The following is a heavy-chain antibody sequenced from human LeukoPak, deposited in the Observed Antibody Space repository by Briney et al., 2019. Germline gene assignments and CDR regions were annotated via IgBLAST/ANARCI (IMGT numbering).Heavy chain of an antibody. CDR2: IYTSGST. Sequence: SETLSLTCTVSGASISSGSYYWSWIRQPAGKGLEWIGRIYTSGSTTYNPSLKSRVTMSVDTSKNQFSLKLSSVTAADTAVYYCARELIAVAGNFDYWGQGTLVTVSS. CDR3: ARELIAVAGNFDY. CDR1: GASISSGSYY. D-gene: IGHD6-19*01. J-gene: IGHJ4*02. V-gene: IGHV4-61*02.